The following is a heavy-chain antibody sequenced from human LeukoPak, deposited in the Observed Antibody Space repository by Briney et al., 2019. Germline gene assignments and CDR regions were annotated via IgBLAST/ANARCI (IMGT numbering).Heavy chain of an antibody. V-gene: IGHV3-48*01. J-gene: IGHJ4*02. CDR3: ARVLGTTSTGY. CDR2: ISSSSDTL. Sequence: RPGGSLRLSCAASGFSFSTYNMKWVRQAPGKGLEWISYISSSSDTLFYADSVKGRFTISRDNAKNSLYLQMNSLRVEDTAVYYCARVLGTTSTGYWGQGALVTVSS. D-gene: IGHD2-8*02. CDR1: GFSFSTYN.